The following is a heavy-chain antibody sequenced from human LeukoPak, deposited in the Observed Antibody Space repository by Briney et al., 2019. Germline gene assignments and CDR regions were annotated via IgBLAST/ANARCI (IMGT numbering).Heavy chain of an antibody. J-gene: IGHJ6*04. V-gene: IGHV3-48*04. CDR2: ISSTGSTI. CDR3: AELGITMIGGV. CDR1: GFTFSIYS. D-gene: IGHD3-10*02. Sequence: PGGSLRLSCAASGFTFSIYSMNWVRQAPGKGLEWVSYISSTGSTIDYAESVKGRFTISRDNAKNSLYLQMNSLRAEDTAVYYCAELGITMIGGVWGKGTTVTISS.